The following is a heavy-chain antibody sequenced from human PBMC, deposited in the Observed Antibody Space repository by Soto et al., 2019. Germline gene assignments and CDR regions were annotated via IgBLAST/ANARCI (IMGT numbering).Heavy chain of an antibody. CDR2: ISAYNGNT. D-gene: IGHD3-3*01. J-gene: IGHJ6*02. Sequence: SWSAHHAKEKGLECMGWISAYNGNTTYAQKLQGGVTMTTDTSTSTAYMELRSLRSDDTAVYYCARDRITIFGVDIIGHYCYVLDVWGQGSTVP. V-gene: IGHV1-18*01. CDR3: ARDRITIFGVDIIGHYCYVLDV.